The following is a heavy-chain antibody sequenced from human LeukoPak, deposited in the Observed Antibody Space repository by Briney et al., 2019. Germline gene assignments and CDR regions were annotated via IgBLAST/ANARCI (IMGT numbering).Heavy chain of an antibody. V-gene: IGHV3-53*01. J-gene: IGHJ6*02. CDR2: IYNGGST. D-gene: IGHD6-25*01. CDR3: AREAAGYYYGMDV. CDR1: GFTVSSNY. Sequence: GGSLRLSCAASGFTVSSNYMSWVRQAPGKGLEWVSVIYNGGSTYYADSVKGRFTISRDNSKNTLYLQMNSLRAEDTAVYYCAREAAGYYYGMDVWGQGTTVTVSS.